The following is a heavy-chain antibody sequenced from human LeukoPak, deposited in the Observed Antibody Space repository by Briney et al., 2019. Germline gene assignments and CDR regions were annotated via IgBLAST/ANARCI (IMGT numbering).Heavy chain of an antibody. V-gene: IGHV3-30*02. CDR1: GFMFSSYG. J-gene: IGHJ4*02. D-gene: IGHD2-15*01. CDR2: IRYDGTNK. Sequence: GGSLRLSCAASGFMFSSYGMHWVRQAPGKGLEWVAFIRYDGTNKYYADSVKGRFTISRDNSKKTLYLEMNSLRAEDTAVYYCARATWDSWGQGALVTVSS. CDR3: ARATWDS.